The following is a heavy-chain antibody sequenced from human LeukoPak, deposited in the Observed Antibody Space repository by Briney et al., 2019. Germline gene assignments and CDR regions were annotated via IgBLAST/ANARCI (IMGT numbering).Heavy chain of an antibody. Sequence: PGGSLRLSCAASGFTFSSYAMSWVRQAPGKGLEWVSSISSFSRYIYYADSVKGRFTISRDNAKNPLYLQMNGLRAEDTAVYYYAREGLLTGLGHDGFDIWGQGTLVTVSS. CDR2: ISSFSRYI. V-gene: IGHV3-21*06. CDR3: AREGLLTGLGHDGFDI. J-gene: IGHJ3*02. D-gene: IGHD7-27*01. CDR1: GFTFSSYA.